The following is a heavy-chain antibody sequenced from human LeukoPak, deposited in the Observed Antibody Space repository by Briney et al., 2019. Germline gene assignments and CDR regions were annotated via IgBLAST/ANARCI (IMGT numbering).Heavy chain of an antibody. CDR2: IYYSGST. Sequence: SETLSLTCTVSGGSISSSSYYWSWIRQPPGKGLEWIGHIYYSGSTNYNPSLKSRVTISVDTSKNQFSLKLSSVTAADTAVYYCARATTGSNWFDPWGQGTLVTVSS. J-gene: IGHJ5*02. D-gene: IGHD1-14*01. CDR1: GGSISSSSYY. V-gene: IGHV4-61*01. CDR3: ARATTGSNWFDP.